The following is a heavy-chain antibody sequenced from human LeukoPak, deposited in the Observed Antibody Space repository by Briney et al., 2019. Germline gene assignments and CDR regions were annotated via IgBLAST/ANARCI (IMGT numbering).Heavy chain of an antibody. CDR2: ISGNNDNP. CDR1: GYTFNNFG. V-gene: IGHV1-18*01. Sequence: ASVKVSCKTSGYTFNNFGINWVRQAPGQGLEWMGWISGNNDNPNYGQKFQGRFTVTTDSSTSTAYMELRNLRFDDTAVYYCARDGTSTDDYWGQGTLVTVSS. D-gene: IGHD2-2*01. J-gene: IGHJ4*02. CDR3: ARDGTSTDDY.